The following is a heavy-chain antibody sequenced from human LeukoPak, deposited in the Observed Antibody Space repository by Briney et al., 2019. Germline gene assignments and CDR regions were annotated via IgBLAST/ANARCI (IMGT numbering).Heavy chain of an antibody. CDR2: VYICGST. Sequence: AGSLRLSCAASGFTVSSNYMSWVRQAPPKGLERVSVVYICGSTYYADSVKGRFTISRDNSKNTLYLQMNSLRGEDTAVYYCARGASSGYYPPDYWGQGTLVTVSS. V-gene: IGHV3-66*01. D-gene: IGHD3-22*01. CDR3: ARGASSGYYPPDY. J-gene: IGHJ4*02. CDR1: GFTVSSNY.